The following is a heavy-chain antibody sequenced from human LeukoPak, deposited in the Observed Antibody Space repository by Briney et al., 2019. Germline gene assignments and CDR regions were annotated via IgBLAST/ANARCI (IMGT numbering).Heavy chain of an antibody. CDR3: ARAHKTASAS. D-gene: IGHD6-13*01. J-gene: IGHJ3*01. V-gene: IGHV3-7*05. CDR2: IKEDGSQK. CDR1: GFSFSSYW. Sequence: GGSLRLSCAVSGFSFSSYWMNWVRQPPGKGLEWVANIKEDGSQKYYVDSVRGRFTISRDNAKNSLYLQMNSLRVEDAAVYYCARAHKTASASWGQGTMVTVSS.